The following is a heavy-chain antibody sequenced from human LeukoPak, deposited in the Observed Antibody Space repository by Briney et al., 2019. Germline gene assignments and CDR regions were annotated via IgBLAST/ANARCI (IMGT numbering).Heavy chain of an antibody. D-gene: IGHD3-22*01. CDR1: GFTFSSYA. CDR2: ISGGGDTT. V-gene: IGHV3-23*01. Sequence: GGSLRLSCAASGFTFSSYAMSWVRQAPGRGLEWVSGISGGGDTTYYAESVKGRFTISRGNSKNTLFLQMNSLSAEDTAVYYCAKTNGYYDYWGQGTLVAVSS. J-gene: IGHJ4*02. CDR3: AKTNGYYDY.